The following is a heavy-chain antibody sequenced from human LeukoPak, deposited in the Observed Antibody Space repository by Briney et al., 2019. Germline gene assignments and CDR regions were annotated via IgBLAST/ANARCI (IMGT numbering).Heavy chain of an antibody. CDR3: ARFRGNIAAAGDY. J-gene: IGHJ4*02. Sequence: ASVKVSCKASGYTFTGYYMHWVRQAPGQGLEWMGWVNPNSGNTGYAQKFQGRVTMTRNTSISTAYMELSSLRSEDTAVYYCARFRGNIAAAGDYWGQGTLVTVSS. CDR1: GYTFTGYY. V-gene: IGHV1-8*02. D-gene: IGHD6-13*01. CDR2: VNPNSGNT.